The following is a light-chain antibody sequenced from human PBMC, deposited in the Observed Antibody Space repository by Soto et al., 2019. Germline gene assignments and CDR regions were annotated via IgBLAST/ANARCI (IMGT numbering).Light chain of an antibody. V-gene: IGLV2-14*01. CDR1: SSDVGGYNY. CDR2: EVS. Sequence: QSVLTQPASVSGSPGQSITISCTGTSSDVGGYNYVSWYQQYPGKAPKLIIYEVSNRPSGVSNRFSGSKSGNTASLTISGLQAEDEADYYCCSYTNSSTRVFGTGTKVTVL. CDR3: CSYTNSSTRV. J-gene: IGLJ1*01.